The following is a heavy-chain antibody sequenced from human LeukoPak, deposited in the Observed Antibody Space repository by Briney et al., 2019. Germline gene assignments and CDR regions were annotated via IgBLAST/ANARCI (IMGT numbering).Heavy chain of an antibody. CDR2: INPNSGGT. CDR1: GGTFSSYA. Sequence: GASVKVSCKASGGTFSSYAISWVRQAPGQGLEWMGWINPNSGGTNYAQKFQGRVTMTRDTSISTAYMELSRLRSDDTAVYYCARVLLSLGTFDYWGQGTLVTVSS. J-gene: IGHJ4*02. V-gene: IGHV1-2*02. D-gene: IGHD1-26*01. CDR3: ARVLLSLGTFDY.